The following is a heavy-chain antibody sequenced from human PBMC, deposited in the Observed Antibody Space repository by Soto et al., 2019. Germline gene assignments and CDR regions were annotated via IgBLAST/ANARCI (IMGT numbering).Heavy chain of an antibody. V-gene: IGHV4-39*01. D-gene: IGHD1-26*01. Sequence: QLQLQESGPGLVKPSETLSLTCTVSGGSISSSSSYWGWIRQPPGKGLEWIGSIYYSGSTYYNPSLKSRVTISVDTSKNQFSLKLSSVTAADTAVYYCARRWELHFDYWGQGTLVTVSS. CDR2: IYYSGST. CDR3: ARRWELHFDY. J-gene: IGHJ4*02. CDR1: GGSISSSSSY.